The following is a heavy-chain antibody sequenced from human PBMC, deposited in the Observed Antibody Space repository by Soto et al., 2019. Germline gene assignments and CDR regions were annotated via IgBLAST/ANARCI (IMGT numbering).Heavy chain of an antibody. V-gene: IGHV3-48*03. Sequence: GGSLRLSCAASGFTFSSYEMNWVRQAPGKGLEWVSYISSSGSTIYYAGSVKGRFTISRDNAKNSLYLQMNSLRAEDRAVYYCAREAGSGWYPDPTPFDYWGQGTLVTVSS. J-gene: IGHJ4*02. CDR1: GFTFSSYE. CDR2: ISSSGSTI. CDR3: AREAGSGWYPDPTPFDY. D-gene: IGHD6-19*01.